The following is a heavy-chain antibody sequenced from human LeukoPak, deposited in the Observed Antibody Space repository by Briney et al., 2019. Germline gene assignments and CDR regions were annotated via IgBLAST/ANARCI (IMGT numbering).Heavy chain of an antibody. CDR1: GFTFSSYS. D-gene: IGHD3-10*01. J-gene: IGHJ4*02. CDR2: ISSSSSTI. Sequence: GSLRLSXXXXGFTFSSYSMNWVRQAPGKGLEWVSYISSSSSTIYYADSVKGRFTISRDNAKNSLYLQMNSLRAEDTAVYYCARALLWFGEFHFDYWGQGTLVTVSS. V-gene: IGHV3-48*01. CDR3: ARALLWFGEFHFDY.